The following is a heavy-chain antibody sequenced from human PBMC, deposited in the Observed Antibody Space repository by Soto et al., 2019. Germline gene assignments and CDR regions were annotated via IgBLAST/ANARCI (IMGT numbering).Heavy chain of an antibody. CDR2: ISGSGGST. V-gene: IGHV3-23*01. J-gene: IGHJ4*02. CDR1: GFTFSSYA. Sequence: GGSLRLSCAASGFTFSSYAMSWVRQAPGKGLEWVSAISGSGGSTYYADSVKGRFTISRDNSKNTLYLQMNSLRAEDTAVYYCAKSDAYDYIWGSYRLPFDYWGQGTLVTVSS. D-gene: IGHD3-16*02. CDR3: AKSDAYDYIWGSYRLPFDY.